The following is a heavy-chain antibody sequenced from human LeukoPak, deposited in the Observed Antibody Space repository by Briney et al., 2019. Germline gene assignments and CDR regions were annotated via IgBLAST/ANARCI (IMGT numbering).Heavy chain of an antibody. Sequence: GGSLRLSCAASGFTFSSYAMNWVRQAPGKGLEWVSVISGSGGSTYYADSVKGRFTISRDNAKNSLYLQMNSLRADDTAVYFCASGNSFDYWGQGTLVTVSS. CDR1: GFTFSSYA. V-gene: IGHV3-23*01. J-gene: IGHJ4*02. CDR2: ISGSGGST. CDR3: ASGNSFDY.